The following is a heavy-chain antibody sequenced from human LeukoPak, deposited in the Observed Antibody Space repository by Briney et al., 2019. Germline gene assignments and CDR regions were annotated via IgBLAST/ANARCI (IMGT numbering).Heavy chain of an antibody. CDR1: GFTFSSYA. J-gene: IGHJ6*03. D-gene: IGHD1-1*01. V-gene: IGHV3-23*01. CDR3: AKDPGTTMYYYYYMDV. CDR2: ISGSGGST. Sequence: GGSLRLSCAASGFTFSSYAMSWVRQAPGKGLEWVSAISGSGGSTYYADSVKGRFTISRDNSKNTLYLQMNSLRAEDTAVYYCAKDPGTTMYYYYYMDVWGKGTTVTVSS.